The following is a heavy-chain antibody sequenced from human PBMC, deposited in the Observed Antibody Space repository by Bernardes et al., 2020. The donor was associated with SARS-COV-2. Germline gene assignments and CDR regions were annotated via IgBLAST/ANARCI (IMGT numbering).Heavy chain of an antibody. V-gene: IGHV3-74*01. CDR2: LNPDGSTP. J-gene: IGHJ4*02. CDR1: GFTLGSYW. Sequence: GGSLRLSCAASGFTLGSYWMHWARQAPGQGLVWVSRLNPDGSTPTYADSVKGRFTVSRDNAENTLYLQMNSLRADDTAVYYCTRGGYEPFDYWGQGTLVTGS. D-gene: IGHD5-12*01. CDR3: TRGGYEPFDY.